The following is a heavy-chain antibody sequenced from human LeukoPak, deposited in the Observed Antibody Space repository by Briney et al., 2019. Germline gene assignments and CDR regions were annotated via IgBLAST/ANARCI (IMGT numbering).Heavy chain of an antibody. CDR2: TTYDGSDK. D-gene: IGHD3-10*01. CDR3: AKDRANAWSSDY. Sequence: GGSLRLSCAASGFAFSNYAMYWVRQAPGKGLEGVAFTTYDGSDKYYADSVKGRFTISRDNSKNTLYLQMNSLRAEDTAVYYCAKDRANAWSSDYWGQGTLVTVSS. J-gene: IGHJ4*02. V-gene: IGHV3-30*02. CDR1: GFAFSNYA.